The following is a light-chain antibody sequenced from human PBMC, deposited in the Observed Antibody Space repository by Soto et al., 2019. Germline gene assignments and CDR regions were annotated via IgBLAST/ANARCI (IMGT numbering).Light chain of an antibody. V-gene: IGKV1-13*02. CDR2: DAS. CDR3: QQYNSYRYT. CDR1: QGISSA. J-gene: IGKJ2*01. Sequence: AIQLTQSPSSLSASVGDRVTITCSASQGISSALAWYQQKPGKAPKLLIYDASSLESGVPSRFSGLGSGTEFTLNISSLQPEDFATYYCQQYNSYRYTFGQGTKLEIK.